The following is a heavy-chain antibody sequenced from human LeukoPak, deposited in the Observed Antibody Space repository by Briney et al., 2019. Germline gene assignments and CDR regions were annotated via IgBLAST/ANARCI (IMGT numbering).Heavy chain of an antibody. CDR3: AKDQVGGSYDPALDY. D-gene: IGHD1-26*01. Sequence: GGSLRLSCAASGFTFSSYSMNWVRQAPGKGLEWVSSISSSSSYIYYADSVKGRFTISRDNAKNSLYLQMNSLRAEDTAVYYCAKDQVGGSYDPALDYWGQGTLVTVSS. CDR2: ISSSSSYI. CDR1: GFTFSSYS. V-gene: IGHV3-21*01. J-gene: IGHJ4*02.